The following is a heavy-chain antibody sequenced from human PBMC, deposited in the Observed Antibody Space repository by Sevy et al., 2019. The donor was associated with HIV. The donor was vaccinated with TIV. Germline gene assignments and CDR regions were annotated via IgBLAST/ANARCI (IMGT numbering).Heavy chain of an antibody. J-gene: IGHJ6*02. Sequence: GGSLRLSCAASGFTFSSYSMNWVRQAPGKGLEWVSYISSSSSTIYYADSVKGRFTISRDNAKNSLYLQMNSLRAEDPAVYYCAVGSITIFGVAHNDYYYYYGMDVWGQGTTVTVSS. D-gene: IGHD3-3*01. CDR3: AVGSITIFGVAHNDYYYYYGMDV. CDR2: ISSSSSTI. V-gene: IGHV3-48*01. CDR1: GFTFSSYS.